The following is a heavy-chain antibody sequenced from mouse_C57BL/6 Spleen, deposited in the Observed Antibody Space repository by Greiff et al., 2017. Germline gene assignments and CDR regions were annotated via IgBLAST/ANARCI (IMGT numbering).Heavy chain of an antibody. CDR1: GYTFTSYW. CDR2: IDPSDSYT. J-gene: IGHJ2*01. CDR3: ARSLIYYYGSGHFDY. D-gene: IGHD1-1*01. Sequence: VKLQQPGAELVKPGASVKLSCKASGYTFTSYWMQWVKQRPGQGLEWIGEIDPSDSYTNYNQKFKGKATLTVDTSSSTAYMQLSSLTSEDSAVYYCARSLIYYYGSGHFDYWGQGTTLTVSS. V-gene: IGHV1-50*01.